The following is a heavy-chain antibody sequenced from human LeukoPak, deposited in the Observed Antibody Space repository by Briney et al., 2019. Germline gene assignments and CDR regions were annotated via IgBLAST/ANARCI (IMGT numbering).Heavy chain of an antibody. V-gene: IGHV3-23*01. Sequence: GGSLRLSCAVSGLTFSSYAMSWVRQAPGKGLEWVSAISGSGGSTYYADSVKGRFTISRDNSKNTLYLQMNSLRAEDTAVYYCAKEQWLVGSYYYGMDVWGQGTTVTVSS. CDR1: GLTFSSYA. CDR3: AKEQWLVGSYYYGMDV. CDR2: ISGSGGST. J-gene: IGHJ6*02. D-gene: IGHD6-19*01.